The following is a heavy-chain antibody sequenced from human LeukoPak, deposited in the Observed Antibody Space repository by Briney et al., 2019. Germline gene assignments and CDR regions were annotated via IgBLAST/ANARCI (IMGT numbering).Heavy chain of an antibody. CDR2: IIPILNTT. CDR1: GGTFSSYT. J-gene: IGHJ6*02. V-gene: IGHV1-69*08. D-gene: IGHD3-10*01. CDR3: AGGTSIRGDDYHGMDV. Sequence: GSSVKVSCKASGGTFSSYTFNWVRQAPGQGPEWMGRIIPILNTTNYAQKLQDRVTIIADRSTSTTYMELRGLRSEDTAVYYCAGGTSIRGDDYHGMDVWGQGTTITVSS.